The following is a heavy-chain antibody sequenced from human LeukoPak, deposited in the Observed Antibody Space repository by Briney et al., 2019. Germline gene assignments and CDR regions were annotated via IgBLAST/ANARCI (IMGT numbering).Heavy chain of an antibody. CDR2: INPNSGGT. CDR3: ARESSSGWYWYY. J-gene: IGHJ4*02. Sequence: GASVKVSCKASGYTFTGYYMHWVRQAPGQGLEWMGWINPNSGGTNYAQKFQGRVTMTRDTYISTAYMELSRLRSDDTAVYYCARESSSGWYWYYWGQGTLVTVSS. D-gene: IGHD6-19*01. CDR1: GYTFTGYY. V-gene: IGHV1-2*02.